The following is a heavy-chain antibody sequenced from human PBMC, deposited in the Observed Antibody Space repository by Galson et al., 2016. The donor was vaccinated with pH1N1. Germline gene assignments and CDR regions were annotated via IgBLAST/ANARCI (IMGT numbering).Heavy chain of an antibody. CDR2: ISWNGGTV. Sequence: SPRLSCAASGFTFDDYAMHWVRQAPGKVLEWVSGISWNGGTVDYADSVKGRFTISRDNAKNSLSLQMNNVRPEDTAFYYCAKVRGFLFGYFDLWGRGTLVTVSS. CDR1: GFTFDDYA. J-gene: IGHJ2*01. V-gene: IGHV3-9*01. D-gene: IGHD3-3*01. CDR3: AKVRGFLFGYFDL.